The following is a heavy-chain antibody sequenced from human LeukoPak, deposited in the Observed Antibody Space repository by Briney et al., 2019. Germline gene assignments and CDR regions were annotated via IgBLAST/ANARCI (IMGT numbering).Heavy chain of an antibody. Sequence: GRSLRLSCAASGFTFSSYGMHWVRQAPGKGLEWVAVIWYDGGNKYYADSVKGRFTISRDNSKNTLYLQMNSLRAEDTAVYYCAREGGGSGWYFHYWGQGTLVTVSS. V-gene: IGHV3-33*01. J-gene: IGHJ4*02. CDR2: IWYDGGNK. D-gene: IGHD6-19*01. CDR3: AREGGGSGWYFHY. CDR1: GFTFSSYG.